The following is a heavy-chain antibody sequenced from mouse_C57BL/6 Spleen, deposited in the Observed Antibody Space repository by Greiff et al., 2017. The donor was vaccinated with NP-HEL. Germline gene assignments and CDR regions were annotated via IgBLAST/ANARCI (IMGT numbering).Heavy chain of an antibody. CDR2: IYPGSGST. CDR1: GYTFTSYW. J-gene: IGHJ2*01. D-gene: IGHD1-1*01. V-gene: IGHV1-55*01. CDR3: ARGFSPEVDRNY. Sequence: VQLQQSGAELVKPGASVKMSCKASGYTFTSYWITWVKQRPGQGLEWIGDIYPGSGSTNYNEKFKSKATLTVDTSSSTAYMQLSSLTSEDSAVYYCARGFSPEVDRNYWGQGTTLTVSS.